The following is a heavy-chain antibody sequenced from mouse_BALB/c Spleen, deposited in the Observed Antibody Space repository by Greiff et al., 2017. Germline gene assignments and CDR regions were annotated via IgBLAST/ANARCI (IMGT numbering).Heavy chain of an antibody. V-gene: IGHV3-6*02. J-gene: IGHJ2*01. D-gene: IGHD2-10*02. CDR3: AREGGVWPYYFDY. CDR1: GYSITSGYY. Sequence: EVKLEESGPGLVKPSQSLSLTCSVTGYSITSGYYWNWIRQFPGNKLEWMGYISYDGSNNYNPSLKNRISITRDTSKNQFFLKLNSVTTEDTATYYCAREGGVWPYYFDYWGQGTTLTVSS. CDR2: ISYDGSN.